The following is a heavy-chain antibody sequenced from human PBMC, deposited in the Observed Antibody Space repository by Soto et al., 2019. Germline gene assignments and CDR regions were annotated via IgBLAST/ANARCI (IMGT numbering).Heavy chain of an antibody. CDR2: IYWDDDR. CDR1: GFSLSTLGAG. Sequence: QITLKESGPTLVKPTQVLTLTCSFSGFSLSTLGAGVGWVRQPPGKALEWLALIYWDDDRQYSPSLKTRLTITKDTSKNQVVLTLTYMDPVDTGTYFCAHTQLTTGANAFDVWGQGTIVTVSS. D-gene: IGHD1-1*01. V-gene: IGHV2-5*02. CDR3: AHTQLTTGANAFDV. J-gene: IGHJ3*01.